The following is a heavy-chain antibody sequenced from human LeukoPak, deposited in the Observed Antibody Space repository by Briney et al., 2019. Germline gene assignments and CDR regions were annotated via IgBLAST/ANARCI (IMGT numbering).Heavy chain of an antibody. Sequence: GGSLRLSCATSGFTFSNYGMHWVRQAPGKGLEWVAVIWHDGSNKYYADSVKGRFIISRDNSKNTLYLQMNSLRAEDTAVYYCANNFDYWGQRTLVTVSS. CDR2: IWHDGSNK. V-gene: IGHV3-33*06. CDR1: GFTFSNYG. CDR3: ANNFDY. J-gene: IGHJ4*02.